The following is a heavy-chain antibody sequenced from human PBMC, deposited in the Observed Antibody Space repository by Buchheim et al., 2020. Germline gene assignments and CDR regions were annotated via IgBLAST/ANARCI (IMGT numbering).Heavy chain of an antibody. CDR1: GGTFSSYA. Sequence: QVQLVQSGAEVKKPGSSVKVSFKASGGTFSSYAISWVRQAPGQGLEWMGGIIPIFGTANYAQKFQGRVTITADKSTSTAYMELSSLRSEDTAVYYCVGAAIRRGRLGKTYYFDYWGQGTL. CDR3: VGAAIRRGRLGKTYYFDY. CDR2: IIPIFGTA. V-gene: IGHV1-69*06. J-gene: IGHJ4*02. D-gene: IGHD6-25*01.